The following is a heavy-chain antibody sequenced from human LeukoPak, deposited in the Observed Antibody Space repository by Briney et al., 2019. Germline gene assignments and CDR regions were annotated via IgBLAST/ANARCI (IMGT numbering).Heavy chain of an antibody. D-gene: IGHD3-3*01. CDR2: IYHSGST. CDR3: ARATSGEKWYYDFWSGRNHNNWFDP. CDR1: GYSISSGYY. J-gene: IGHJ5*02. Sequence: SETLSLTCTVSGYSISSGYYWGWIRQPPGKGLEWIGSIYHSGSTYYNPSLKSRVTISVDTSKNQFSLKLSSVTAADTAVYYCARATSGEKWYYDFWSGRNHNNWFDPWGQGTLVTVSP. V-gene: IGHV4-38-2*02.